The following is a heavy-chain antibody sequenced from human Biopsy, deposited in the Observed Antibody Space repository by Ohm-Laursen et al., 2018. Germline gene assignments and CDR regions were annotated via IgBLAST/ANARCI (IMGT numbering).Heavy chain of an antibody. V-gene: IGHV1-18*01. D-gene: IGHD5-24*01. CDR2: INTYNGNT. CDR1: GYRFTSCG. J-gene: IGHJ4*02. Sequence: SVTVSRKASGYRFTSCGISWVRQAPGQGLEWMGWINTYNGNTNYAQNLQGRVTMTTDTSTSTAYMELRSLRSDDTAVYYCARERGGYKRTDYWGQGTLVTVSS. CDR3: ARERGGYKRTDY.